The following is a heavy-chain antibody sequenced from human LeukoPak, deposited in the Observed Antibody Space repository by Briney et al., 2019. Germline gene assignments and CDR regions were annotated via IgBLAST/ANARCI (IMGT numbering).Heavy chain of an antibody. Sequence: PGGSLRLSCATSGFTFSHYIMNWFRQAPGKGLEWVSSINNSSDHIYYADSVKGRFTISRDNAKRSLYLQMNSLRVDDTAVYYCSTAKFDNWGQGTLVTVSS. V-gene: IGHV3-21*01. J-gene: IGHJ4*02. CDR2: INNSSDHI. CDR1: GFTFSHYI. CDR3: STAKFDN.